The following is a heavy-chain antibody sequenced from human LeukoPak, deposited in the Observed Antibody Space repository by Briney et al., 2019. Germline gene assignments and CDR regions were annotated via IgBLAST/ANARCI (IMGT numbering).Heavy chain of an antibody. Sequence: GRSLKLSCAASGFSFSNFVMHWFRQAPVKGLEWVAGISQDESNKYYADSVRGRFTISRDNSKNTPYLQMNSLRAEDTAVYYCAKEEDAFDIWGQGTMVTVSS. CDR1: GFSFSNFV. CDR2: ISQDESNK. CDR3: AKEEDAFDI. J-gene: IGHJ3*02. V-gene: IGHV3-30*04.